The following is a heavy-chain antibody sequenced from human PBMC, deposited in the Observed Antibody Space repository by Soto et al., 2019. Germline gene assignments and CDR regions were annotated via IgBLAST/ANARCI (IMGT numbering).Heavy chain of an antibody. J-gene: IGHJ4*02. CDR2: ISYDGSNK. CDR3: ARDSSLFSLDY. Sequence: AGGSLRLSCAASGFTFSSYAMHCVRQAPGKGLEWVAVISYDGSNKYYADSVKGRFTISRDNSKNTLYLQMNSLRAEDTAVYYCARDSSLFSLDYWGQGTLVTVSS. V-gene: IGHV3-30-3*01. CDR1: GFTFSSYA. D-gene: IGHD3-9*01.